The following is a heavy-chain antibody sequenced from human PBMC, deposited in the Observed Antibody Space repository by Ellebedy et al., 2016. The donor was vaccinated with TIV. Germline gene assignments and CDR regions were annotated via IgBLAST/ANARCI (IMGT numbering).Heavy chain of an antibody. Sequence: SETLSLTXTVSGGSISSGGYYWSWIRQPPGKGLEWIGEINHSGSTNYNPSLKSRVTISVDTSKNQFSLKLSSVTAADTAVYYCARARLQYFDWAHYYGMDVWGQGTTVTVSS. CDR3: ARARLQYFDWAHYYGMDV. CDR1: GGSISSGGYY. J-gene: IGHJ6*02. CDR2: INHSGST. V-gene: IGHV4-39*07. D-gene: IGHD3-9*01.